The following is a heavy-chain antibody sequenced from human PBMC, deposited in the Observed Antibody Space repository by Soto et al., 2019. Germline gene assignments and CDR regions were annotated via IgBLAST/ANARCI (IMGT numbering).Heavy chain of an antibody. CDR2: IYSGGST. J-gene: IGHJ6*02. V-gene: IGHV3-53*01. Sequence: GGSLRLSCAASGFTVSSNDMSWVRQAPGKGLEWVSVIYSGGSTYYADSVKGRFTISRDNSKNTLYLQMNSLRAEDTAVYYCARAPHYYYCCLDVWGQGTTGTVSS. CDR3: ARAPHYYYCCLDV. CDR1: GFTVSSND.